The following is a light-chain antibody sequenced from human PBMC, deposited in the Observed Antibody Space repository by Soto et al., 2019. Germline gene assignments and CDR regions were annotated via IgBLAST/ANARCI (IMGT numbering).Light chain of an antibody. CDR3: QTWGSGIRV. CDR1: SGHSSYA. V-gene: IGLV4-69*01. CDR2: LNSDGSH. J-gene: IGLJ1*01. Sequence: QAVVTQAPSASASLGASVKLTCTLSSGHSSYAIAWHQLQPEKGPRYLMKLNSDGSHNKGDGIPDRFSGSSSGAERYLSISSLQSEDEADYYCQTWGSGIRVFGTGTKLTVL.